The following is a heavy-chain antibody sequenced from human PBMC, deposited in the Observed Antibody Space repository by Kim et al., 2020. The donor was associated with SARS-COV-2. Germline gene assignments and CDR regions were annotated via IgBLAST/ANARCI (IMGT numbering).Heavy chain of an antibody. J-gene: IGHJ4*02. V-gene: IGHV1-2*04. CDR3: ARGGDGYNYLDY. Sequence: NYAQKFQGWVTMTRDTSISTAYMELSRLRSDDTAVYYCARGGDGYNYLDYWGQGTLVTVSS. D-gene: IGHD5-12*01.